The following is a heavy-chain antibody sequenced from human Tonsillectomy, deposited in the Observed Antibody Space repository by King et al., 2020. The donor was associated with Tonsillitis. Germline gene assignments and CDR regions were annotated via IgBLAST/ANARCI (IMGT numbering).Heavy chain of an antibody. V-gene: IGHV5-10-1*03. CDR3: ARAGYEVRGVKKQPAIDY. J-gene: IGHJ4*02. Sequence: QLVQSGAEVKKPGESLRISCKASGYSFTNYWITWVRQMPGKGLEWMGRIDPSDSYTNYSPSFQGHVTISADKSISTAYLQWSSLKASDTAIYYCARAGYEVRGVKKQPAIDYWGQGTLVTVSS. CDR2: IDPSDSYT. CDR1: GYSFTNYW. D-gene: IGHD3-10*01.